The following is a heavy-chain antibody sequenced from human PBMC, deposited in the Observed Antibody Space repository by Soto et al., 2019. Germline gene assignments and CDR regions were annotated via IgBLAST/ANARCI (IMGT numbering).Heavy chain of an antibody. J-gene: IGHJ6*02. Sequence: SETLSLTCTVSGGSISSSSYYWGWIRQPPGKGLEWIGSIYYSGSTYYNPSLKSRVTISVDTSKNQFSLKLSSVTAADTAVYYCARTHDIAAAVGGRNYYYYGMDVWGQGTTVTVSS. D-gene: IGHD6-13*01. CDR3: ARTHDIAAAVGGRNYYYYGMDV. CDR1: GGSISSSSYY. V-gene: IGHV4-39*01. CDR2: IYYSGST.